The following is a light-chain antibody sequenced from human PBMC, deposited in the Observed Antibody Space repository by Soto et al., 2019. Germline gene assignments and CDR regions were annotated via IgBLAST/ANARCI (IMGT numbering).Light chain of an antibody. Sequence: QSVLTQPQSASGTPGQRVTISCSGSSSNIGSNTVNWYQQLPGTAPELLIYSNDQRPSGVPDRFSGSKSGTSASLAISGLQAEDEADYYCAAWEDSLNGVVFGGGTKVTVL. CDR3: AAWEDSLNGVV. J-gene: IGLJ2*01. CDR1: SSNIGSNT. V-gene: IGLV1-44*01. CDR2: SND.